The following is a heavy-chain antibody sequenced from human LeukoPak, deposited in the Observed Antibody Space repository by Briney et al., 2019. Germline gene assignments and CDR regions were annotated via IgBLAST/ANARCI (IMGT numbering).Heavy chain of an antibody. Sequence: PSETLSLTCAVYGGSFSGYYWSWIRQPPGKGLEWIGEINHSGSTNYNPSLKSRVTISVDTSKNQFSLKLSSVTAADTAVYYCARRRIITMIVVVMKTPYFDYWGQGTPVTVSS. CDR1: GGSFSGYY. CDR2: INHSGST. D-gene: IGHD3-22*01. J-gene: IGHJ4*02. CDR3: ARRRIITMIVVVMKTPYFDY. V-gene: IGHV4-34*01.